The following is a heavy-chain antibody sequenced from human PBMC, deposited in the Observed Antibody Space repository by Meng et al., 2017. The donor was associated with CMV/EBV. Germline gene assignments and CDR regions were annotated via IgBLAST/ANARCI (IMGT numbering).Heavy chain of an antibody. Sequence: QVHLAWSGGGGFQPGRSLRLSCAVSGFMFSDYGMHWVRQAPGKAPEWVAFILKDGSDKFYRDSVKGRFTISRDPGKNTLYLQMDSLRPEDTAIYYCVRDGDSSNWPLDYWGQGTLVTVSS. V-gene: IGHV3-30*03. J-gene: IGHJ4*02. CDR2: ILKDGSDK. CDR3: VRDGDSSNWPLDY. CDR1: GFMFSDYG. D-gene: IGHD6-13*01.